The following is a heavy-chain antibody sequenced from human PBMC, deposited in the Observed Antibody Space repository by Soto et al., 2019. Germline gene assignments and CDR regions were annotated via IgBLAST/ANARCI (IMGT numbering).Heavy chain of an antibody. Sequence: SETLSLTCTVSGCSVSSGSYYWSWIRQPPGKGLEWIGYIYYSGSTNYNPSLKSRVTISVDTSKNQFSLKLSSVTAADTAVYYCARVLGYYDSSGYPYYYYGMDVWGQGTTVTVSS. CDR2: IYYSGST. D-gene: IGHD3-22*01. V-gene: IGHV4-61*01. J-gene: IGHJ6*02. CDR1: GCSVSSGSYY. CDR3: ARVLGYYDSSGYPYYYYGMDV.